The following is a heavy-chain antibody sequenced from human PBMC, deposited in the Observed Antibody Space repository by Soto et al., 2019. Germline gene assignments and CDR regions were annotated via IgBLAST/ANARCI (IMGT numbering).Heavy chain of an antibody. J-gene: IGHJ6*02. D-gene: IGHD2-2*01. CDR3: ARDLVGGDDIVVNGGVDV. Sequence: GVSLRLSCAASGFTVSNNYMSWVRQAPGKGLEWVSVIYSGGSTYYAGSVKGRFTISRDNSNNTLYLQMNSLRAEDTAVYYCARDLVGGDDIVVNGGVDVWGQGTTVTVSS. V-gene: IGHV3-53*01. CDR1: GFTVSNNY. CDR2: IYSGGST.